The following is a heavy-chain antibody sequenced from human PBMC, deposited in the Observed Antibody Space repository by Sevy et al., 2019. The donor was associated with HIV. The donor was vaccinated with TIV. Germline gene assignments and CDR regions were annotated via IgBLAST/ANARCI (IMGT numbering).Heavy chain of an antibody. Sequence: GESLKISCKGSGYSFTSYWIGWVRQMPGKGLGWMGIIYPGDSDTRYSPSFQGQVTISADKSISTAYLQWSSLKASDTAMYYCARHPPKIRNKYYDSSGYPKLHIDYWGQGTLVTVSS. J-gene: IGHJ4*02. CDR1: GYSFTSYW. CDR2: IYPGDSDT. CDR3: ARHPPKIRNKYYDSSGYPKLHIDY. D-gene: IGHD3-22*01. V-gene: IGHV5-51*01.